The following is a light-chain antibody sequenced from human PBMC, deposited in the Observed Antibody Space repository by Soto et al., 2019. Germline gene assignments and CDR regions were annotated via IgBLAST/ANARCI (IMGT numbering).Light chain of an antibody. CDR3: QQYGSSHRT. Sequence: EIVLTQSPGTLSLSPGERATLSCRASQSVSSSYLAWYQQKPGQAPRLLIYGASSRATGIPDSFSGSVSGTVVTLTISSLETEDFAVYYCQQYGSSHRTFGQGTKVEIK. CDR2: GAS. J-gene: IGKJ1*01. CDR1: QSVSSSY. V-gene: IGKV3-20*01.